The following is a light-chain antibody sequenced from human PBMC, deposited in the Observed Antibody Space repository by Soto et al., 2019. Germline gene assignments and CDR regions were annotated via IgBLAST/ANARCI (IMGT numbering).Light chain of an antibody. CDR3: SSYTSSSTWVV. V-gene: IGLV2-14*01. CDR2: DVS. J-gene: IGLJ2*01. CDR1: SSDVGGYNY. Sequence: QSALTQPASVSGSPGQSSTISCTGTSSDVGGYNYVSWYQQHPGKAPKLMIYDVSNRPSGVSNRFSGSKSGNTASLTISGLQAEDEADYYCSSYTSSSTWVVFGGGTKLTVL.